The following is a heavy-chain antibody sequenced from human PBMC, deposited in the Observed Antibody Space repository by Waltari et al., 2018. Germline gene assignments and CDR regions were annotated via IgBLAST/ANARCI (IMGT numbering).Heavy chain of an antibody. D-gene: IGHD1-1*01. Sequence: QLQLQESGPGLVKPSETLSLTCAVSGGSISSNSWSWIRQPPGKGLEWIGRISGGGGSTEYNPSLKSRVTISGDTSKNHFSLKLSSVTAADTAVYYCSSLHGTYWGQGVLVTVSP. CDR1: GGSISSNS. CDR3: SSLHGTY. V-gene: IGHV4-4*07. CDR2: ISGGGGST. J-gene: IGHJ4*02.